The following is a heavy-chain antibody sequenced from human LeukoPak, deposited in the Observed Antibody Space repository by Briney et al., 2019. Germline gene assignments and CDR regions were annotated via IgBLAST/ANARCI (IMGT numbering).Heavy chain of an antibody. Sequence: GGSLSLSCAASGFTSSSYAMNWVRQAPGKGLEWVSVISSSGGTTYYSDSVKGRFIISRDNSKNTLYLQKNSLRAEDTAGYSCAKAGIAVPATPESCGQGTQVTVSS. CDR3: AKAGIAVPATPES. J-gene: IGHJ5*02. V-gene: IGHV3-23*01. D-gene: IGHD6-19*01. CDR2: ISSSGGTT. CDR1: GFTSSSYA.